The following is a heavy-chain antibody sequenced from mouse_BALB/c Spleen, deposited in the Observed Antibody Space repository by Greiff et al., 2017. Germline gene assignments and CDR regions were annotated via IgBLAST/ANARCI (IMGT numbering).Heavy chain of an antibody. V-gene: IGHV5-6*01. J-gene: IGHJ4*01. CDR3: ASHRYDDYAMDY. CDR2: ISSGGSYT. CDR1: GFTFSSYG. Sequence: EVKLVESGGDLVKPGGSLKLSCAASGFTFSSYGMSWVRQTPDKRLEWVATISSGGSYTYYPDSVKGRFTISRDNAKNTLYLQMSSLKSEDTAMYYCASHRYDDYAMDYWGQGTSVTVSS. D-gene: IGHD2-14*01.